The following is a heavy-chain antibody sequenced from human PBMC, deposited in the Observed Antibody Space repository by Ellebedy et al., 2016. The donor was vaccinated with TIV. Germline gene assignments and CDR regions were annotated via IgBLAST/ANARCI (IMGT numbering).Heavy chain of an antibody. CDR3: AISETTRDAFDI. J-gene: IGHJ3*02. CDR1: GYTFTSYG. D-gene: IGHD1-1*01. V-gene: IGHV1-69*05. Sequence: AASVKVSCKASGYTFTSYGISWVRQAPGQGLEWMGGIIPIFGTANYAQKFQGRVTITTDESTSTAYMELSSLRSEDTAVYYCAISETTRDAFDIWGQGTMVTVSS. CDR2: IIPIFGTA.